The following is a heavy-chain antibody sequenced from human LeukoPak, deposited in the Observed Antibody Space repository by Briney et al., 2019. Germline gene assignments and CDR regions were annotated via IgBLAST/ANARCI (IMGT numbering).Heavy chain of an antibody. CDR1: GFTFNNYA. CDR2: ISTGSSYI. D-gene: IGHD5-12*01. Sequence: PGGSLRLSCAASGFTFNNYAMTWVRQAPGKGLEWVSSISTGSSYIYYADSVKGRFTISRDNSKNTLYLQMNSLRAEDTAVYYCAKDGRAYSGYDYIDYFDYWGQGTLVTVSS. V-gene: IGHV3-23*01. CDR3: AKDGRAYSGYDYIDYFDY. J-gene: IGHJ4*02.